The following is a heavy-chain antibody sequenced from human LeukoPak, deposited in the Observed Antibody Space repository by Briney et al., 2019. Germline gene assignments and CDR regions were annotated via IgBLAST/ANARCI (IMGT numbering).Heavy chain of an antibody. D-gene: IGHD3-10*01. CDR3: AKGVRITMVRGAFDI. Sequence: GGSLRLSCAASGFTFDDYAMHWVRHTPGKGLEWVSGISWNSGSRGYADSVKGRFTISRDNAKSSLYLEMSSLRPEDTALYYCAKGVRITMVRGAFDIWGQGTMVTVSS. J-gene: IGHJ3*02. CDR2: ISWNSGSR. CDR1: GFTFDDYA. V-gene: IGHV3-9*01.